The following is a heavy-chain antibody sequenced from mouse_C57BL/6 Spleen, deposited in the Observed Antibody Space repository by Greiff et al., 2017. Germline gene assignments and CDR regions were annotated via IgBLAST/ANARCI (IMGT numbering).Heavy chain of an antibody. CDR2: ISSGGSYT. CDR3: ARMEGLRTFFDY. Sequence: EVQLVESGGDLVKPGGSLKLSCAASGFTFSSYGMSWVRQTPDKRLEWVANISSGGSYTYYPDSVKGRFTISRDNAKNTLYLQMSSLKSEDTAMYYCARMEGLRTFFDYWGQGTTLTVSS. D-gene: IGHD2-4*01. V-gene: IGHV5-6*01. J-gene: IGHJ2*01. CDR1: GFTFSSYG.